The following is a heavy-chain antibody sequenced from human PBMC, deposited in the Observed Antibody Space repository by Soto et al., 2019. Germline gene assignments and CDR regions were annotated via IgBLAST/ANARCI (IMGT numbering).Heavy chain of an antibody. V-gene: IGHV4-61*08. CDR3: ARVMVYGDSVNWFDP. CDR1: GGSINSGDYY. Sequence: PSETLSLTCTVSGGSINSGDYYWSWIRQPPGEGLEWIAYIYYSGSTNYNPSLKSRVTISVDTSKNQFSLKLSSVTAADTAVYYCARVMVYGDSVNWFDPWGQGTLVTVSS. D-gene: IGHD4-17*01. CDR2: IYYSGST. J-gene: IGHJ5*02.